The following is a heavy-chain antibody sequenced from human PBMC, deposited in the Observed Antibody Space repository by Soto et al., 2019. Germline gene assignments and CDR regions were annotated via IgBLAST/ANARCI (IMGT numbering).Heavy chain of an antibody. CDR1: GFTFISYA. J-gene: IGHJ4*02. CDR2: ISDSGGSS. CDR3: AKDKGYCSTSSCYYDY. Sequence: GGSLRLSCEASGFTFISYAMSWVRQAPGKGLEWVSGISDSGGSSYYADSVKGRFTISRDNSKNTLYLQMNSLRAEDTAVYYCAKDKGYCSTSSCYYDYWGQGTLVTVSS. D-gene: IGHD2-2*01. V-gene: IGHV3-23*01.